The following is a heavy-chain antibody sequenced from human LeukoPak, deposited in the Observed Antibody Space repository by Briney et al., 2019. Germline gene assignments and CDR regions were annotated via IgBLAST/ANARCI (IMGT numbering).Heavy chain of an antibody. CDR1: GYTFTGYY. D-gene: IGHD5-18*01. Sequence: ASVKVSCKASGYTFTGYYMHWVRQAPGQGLEWMGRINPNSGGTNYAQKFQGRVTMTRDTSISTAYVELSKLRSDDKAVYYCARDRGYGIYYYYYMDVGGKGTTVTVSS. V-gene: IGHV1-2*06. CDR2: INPNSGGT. J-gene: IGHJ6*03. CDR3: ARDRGYGIYYYYYMDV.